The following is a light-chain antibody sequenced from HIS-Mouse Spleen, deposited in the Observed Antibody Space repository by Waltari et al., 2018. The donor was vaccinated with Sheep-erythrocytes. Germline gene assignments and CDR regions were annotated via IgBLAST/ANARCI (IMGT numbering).Light chain of an antibody. CDR3: QQFNSYLYT. CDR1: QSVLYSSNNKNY. J-gene: IGKJ2*01. CDR2: DAS. V-gene: IGKV4-1*01. Sequence: DIVMTQSPDSLAVSLGERATINCKSSQSVLYSSNNKNYLAWYQQKPGQPPKLLIYDASSLESGVPSRFSGSGSGTDFTLTISSLQPEDFATYYCQQFNSYLYTFGQGTKLEIK.